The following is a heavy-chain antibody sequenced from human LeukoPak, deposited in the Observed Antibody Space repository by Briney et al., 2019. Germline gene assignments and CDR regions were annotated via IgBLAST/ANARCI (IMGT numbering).Heavy chain of an antibody. D-gene: IGHD1-26*01. CDR2: INPSGGST. CDR1: GYTFTSYY. CDR3: ARHHSGSYSPFDY. J-gene: IGHJ4*02. Sequence: ASVKVSCKASGYTFTSYYMHWVRQAPGQGLEWMGIINPSGGSTSYAQKFQGRVTMTTDTSTSTAYMELRSLRSDDTAVYYCARHHSGSYSPFDYWGQGTLVTVSS. V-gene: IGHV1-46*01.